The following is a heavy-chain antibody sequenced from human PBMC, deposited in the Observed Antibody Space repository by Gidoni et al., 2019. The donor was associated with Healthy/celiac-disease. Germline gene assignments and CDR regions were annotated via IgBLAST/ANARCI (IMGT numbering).Heavy chain of an antibody. V-gene: IGHV4-59*01. CDR1: VGSISSYY. Sequence: QVQLQESGPGLVKPSATLSLTCPVSVGSISSYYWSWIRQPPGKGLEWIGYIYYSGSTNYNPSLKSRVTISVDTSKNQFSLKLSSVTAADTAVYYCARGGDSNSRYYFDYWGQGTLVTVSS. D-gene: IGHD2-21*02. J-gene: IGHJ4*02. CDR2: IYYSGST. CDR3: ARGGDSNSRYYFDY.